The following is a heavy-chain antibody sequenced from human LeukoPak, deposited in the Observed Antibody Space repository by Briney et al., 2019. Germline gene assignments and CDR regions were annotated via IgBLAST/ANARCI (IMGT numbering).Heavy chain of an antibody. J-gene: IGHJ4*02. CDR1: GFTFSTYA. CDR2: FSNSGET. Sequence: PGGSLRLSCAASGFTFSTYAMAWVRQAPGKGLEWVSAFSNSGETHYADSVKGRFTISRDNSKNTLYLQMNSLRADDTALYYRAKDLRLSVGTSPFDYWGQGTLVTVSS. V-gene: IGHV3-23*01. CDR3: AKDLRLSVGTSPFDY. D-gene: IGHD4-23*01.